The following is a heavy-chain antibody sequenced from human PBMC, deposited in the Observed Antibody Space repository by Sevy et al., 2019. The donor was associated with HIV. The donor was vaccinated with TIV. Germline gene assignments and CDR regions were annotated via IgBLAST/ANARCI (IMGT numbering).Heavy chain of an antibody. V-gene: IGHV1-18*01. J-gene: IGHJ6*02. CDR1: GYNFNIYT. D-gene: IGHD1-26*01. CDR2: ISPYDGDT. CDR3: TRDRWELLTGIAYYYSGMDV. Sequence: ASVKVSCQSSGYNFNIYTIHWVRQARGQGLEWVGRISPYDGDTDYAHNFHGRVSLTMDTSTSTAYLGLTSLRSDDTGVYFCTRDRWELLTGIAYYYSGMDVWGQGTTVTVSS.